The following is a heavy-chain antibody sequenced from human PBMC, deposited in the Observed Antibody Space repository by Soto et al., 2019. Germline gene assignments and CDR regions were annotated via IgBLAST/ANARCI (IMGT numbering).Heavy chain of an antibody. CDR3: ARGSLAAAGLKGWFDP. D-gene: IGHD6-13*01. V-gene: IGHV3-13*01. CDR1: GFTFSSYD. J-gene: IGHJ5*02. CDR2: IGTAGDT. Sequence: VESGGGLVQPGGSLRLSCAASGFTFSSYDMHWVRQATGKGLEWVSAIGTAGDTYYPGSVKGRFTISRENAKNSLYLQMNSLRAGDTAVYYCARGSLAAAGLKGWFDPWGQGTLVTVSS.